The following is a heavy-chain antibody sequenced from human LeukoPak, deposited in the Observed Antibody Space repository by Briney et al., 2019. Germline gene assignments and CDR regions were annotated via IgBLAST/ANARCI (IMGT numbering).Heavy chain of an antibody. V-gene: IGHV3-30*18. D-gene: IGHD4-17*01. CDR2: ISYDGSNK. CDR1: GFTFRSYG. J-gene: IGHJ4*02. CDR3: AKTYGEQPYYFDY. Sequence: PGRSLRLSCAASGFTFRSYGMHWVRQAPGKGLEWVAVISYDGSNKYYADSVKGRFTISRDNSKNTLYLQMNSLRAEDTAVYYCAKTYGEQPYYFDYWGQGTLVTVSS.